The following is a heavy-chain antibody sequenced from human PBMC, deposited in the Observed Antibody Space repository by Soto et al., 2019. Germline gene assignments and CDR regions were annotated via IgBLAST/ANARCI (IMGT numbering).Heavy chain of an antibody. V-gene: IGHV3-23*01. CDR1: GFTFSSQA. CDR2: ISAGSSNT. Sequence: GGSLRLSCAASGFTFSSQAMSWVRQAPGKGLEWVSVISAGSSNTYYADSVKGRFTISRDNSKNTLYLQMNSLRAEDTAVYYCAKRLEYTTSWYYFDYWGQGTLVTVSS. D-gene: IGHD2-2*02. CDR3: AKRLEYTTSWYYFDY. J-gene: IGHJ4*02.